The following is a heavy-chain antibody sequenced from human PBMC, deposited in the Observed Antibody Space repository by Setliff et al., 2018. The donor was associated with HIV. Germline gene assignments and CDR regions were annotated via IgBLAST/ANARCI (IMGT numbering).Heavy chain of an antibody. V-gene: IGHV4-4*02. D-gene: IGHD3-22*01. CDR2: IYHSGST. Sequence: SETLSLSCEASGFTFSTYSMNWVRQAPGKGLEWIGEIYHSGSTHYNPSLQSRVTISVDKSKSQFSLKLNSVTAADTAVYYCGGNGYYSIDYWGQGTLVTVSS. CDR1: GFTFSTYSM. CDR3: GGNGYYSIDY. J-gene: IGHJ4*02.